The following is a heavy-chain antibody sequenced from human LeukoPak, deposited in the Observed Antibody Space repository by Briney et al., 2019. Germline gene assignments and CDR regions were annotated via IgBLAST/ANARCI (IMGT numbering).Heavy chain of an antibody. V-gene: IGHV1-69*13. CDR3: APIGGSRRWFNWFDP. CDR1: GGTFSSYA. Sequence: SVKVSCKASGGTFSSYAISWVRQAPGQGLEWMGGIIPIFGTANYAQKFQGRVTITADESTSTAYMELSSLGSEDTAVYYCAPIGGSRRWFNWFDPWGEGTLVTVSS. CDR2: IIPIFGTA. D-gene: IGHD6-13*01. J-gene: IGHJ5*02.